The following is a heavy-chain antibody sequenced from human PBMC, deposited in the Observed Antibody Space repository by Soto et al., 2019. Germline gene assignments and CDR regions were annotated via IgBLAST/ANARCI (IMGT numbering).Heavy chain of an antibody. D-gene: IGHD4-17*01. Sequence: SETLSLTCTVSGGSISSGDYYWSWIRQPPGKGLEWIGYIYYSGSTYYNPSLKSRVTISVDTSKNQFSLKLSSVTAADTAVYYCASSARGDDNWFDPWGQGTLVTVSS. V-gene: IGHV4-30-4*01. J-gene: IGHJ5*02. CDR1: GGSISSGDYY. CDR2: IYYSGST. CDR3: ASSARGDDNWFDP.